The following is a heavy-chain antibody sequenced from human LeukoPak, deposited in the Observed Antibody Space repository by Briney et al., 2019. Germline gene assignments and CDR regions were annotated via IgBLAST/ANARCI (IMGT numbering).Heavy chain of an antibody. D-gene: IGHD3-9*01. Sequence: SETLSLTCSVSGGFNTHYYWSWIRQPPGKGLEWIGEINHSGSTNYNPSLKSRVTISVDTSKNQFSLKLSSVTAADTAVYYCARGRTRGVLTAPRAFDIWGQGTMVTVSS. J-gene: IGHJ3*02. CDR1: GGFNTHYY. V-gene: IGHV4-34*01. CDR2: INHSGST. CDR3: ARGRTRGVLTAPRAFDI.